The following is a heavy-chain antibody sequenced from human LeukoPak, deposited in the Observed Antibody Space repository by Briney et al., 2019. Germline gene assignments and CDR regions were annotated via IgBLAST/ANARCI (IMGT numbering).Heavy chain of an antibody. J-gene: IGHJ3*02. Sequence: GESLKISCKGSGYSFTSYWIGWVRQMPGKGLEWMGIIYPGDSDTRYSPSFQGQVTISADKSISTAYLQWSSLKASDTAMYYCARRAAYYDSSGYYDAFDIWGQGTMVTVSS. D-gene: IGHD3-22*01. CDR2: IYPGDSDT. CDR1: GYSFTSYW. CDR3: ARRAAYYDSSGYYDAFDI. V-gene: IGHV5-51*01.